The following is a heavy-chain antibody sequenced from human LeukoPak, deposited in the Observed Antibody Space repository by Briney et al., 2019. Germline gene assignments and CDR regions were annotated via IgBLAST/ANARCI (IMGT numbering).Heavy chain of an antibody. D-gene: IGHD6-19*01. CDR1: GFTFRDEA. J-gene: IGHJ5*02. CDR2: ISGAAGGI. CDR3: VKHGARSGWYAEFAS. Sequence: GGSLRLSCAASGFTFRDEAMSWVRQAPGKGLDWVSRISGAAGGIYYADSVRGRFTISRDNSKNTLYLQMNSLGVGDAAVYYCVKHGARSGWYAEFASWGQGTLVTVSS. V-gene: IGHV3-23*01.